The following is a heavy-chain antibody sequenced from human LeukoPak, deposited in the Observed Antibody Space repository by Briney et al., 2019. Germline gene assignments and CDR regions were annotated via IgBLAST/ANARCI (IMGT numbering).Heavy chain of an antibody. CDR2: MHYSGSA. CDR3: ARRASDWSFDY. J-gene: IGHJ4*02. V-gene: IGHV4-39*01. CDR1: GGSISNSRYY. D-gene: IGHD6-19*01. Sequence: PSETLSLTCAVSGGSISNSRYYWGWIRQTPGKGLEWIGTMHYSGSAYYNPYLKSRVTISVDTSKNQFSLELSSVTAADTAVFYCARRASDWSFDYWGQGTLVTVSS.